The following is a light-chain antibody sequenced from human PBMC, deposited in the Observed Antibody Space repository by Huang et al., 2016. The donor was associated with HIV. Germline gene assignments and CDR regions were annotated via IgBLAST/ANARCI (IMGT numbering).Light chain of an antibody. CDR3: QQLNSYPYT. V-gene: IGKV1-9*01. CDR1: QGISGY. Sequence: IQLPQSPSSLSLSVGDRVTITCRASQGISGYLAWYQQKPGTAPKLLIYAASTLQSGVPLRFSGGGFGTDFTLTISSLQPEDFATYYCQQLNSYPYTFGQGTKLEIK. CDR2: AAS. J-gene: IGKJ2*01.